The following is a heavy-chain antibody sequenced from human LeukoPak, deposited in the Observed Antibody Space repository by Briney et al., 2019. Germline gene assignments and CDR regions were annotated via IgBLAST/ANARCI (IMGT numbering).Heavy chain of an antibody. J-gene: IGHJ3*02. CDR2: ISGSGGST. CDR3: ARDRYYYDSSGYLREDAFDI. D-gene: IGHD3-22*01. V-gene: IGHV3-23*01. Sequence: GGSLRLSCAASGFTFSSYAMSWVRQAPGKGLEWVSRISGSGGSTYYADSVKGRFTISRHNSKNTLYLQMNSLRAEDTAVYYCARDRYYYDSSGYLREDAFDIWGQGTMVTVSS. CDR1: GFTFSSYA.